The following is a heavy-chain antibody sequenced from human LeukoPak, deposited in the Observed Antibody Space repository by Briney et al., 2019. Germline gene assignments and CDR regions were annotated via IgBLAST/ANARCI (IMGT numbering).Heavy chain of an antibody. Sequence: GESLKISCKGSGYSFTSYWIGWVRQMPGKGLEWMGIIYPGDSETRHSPSFQGQVTISADKSISTAYRQWSRLKASETAMYYCARGMAGLYYDSSGPPFDYWGQGTLVTVSS. CDR1: GYSFTSYW. CDR3: ARGMAGLYYDSSGPPFDY. J-gene: IGHJ4*02. CDR2: IYPGDSET. V-gene: IGHV5-51*01. D-gene: IGHD3-22*01.